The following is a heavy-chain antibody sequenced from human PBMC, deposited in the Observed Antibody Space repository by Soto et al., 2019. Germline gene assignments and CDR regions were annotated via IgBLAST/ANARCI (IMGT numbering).Heavy chain of an antibody. Sequence: SETLSLTCAVSSGSISSSNWWSWVRQPPGKGLEWIGYIYYSGSTNYNPSLKSRVTISVDTSKNQFSLKLSSVTAADTAVYYCARAASYYYYYMDVWGKGTTVTVSS. CDR1: SGSISSSNW. CDR3: ARAASYYYYYMDV. CDR2: IYYSGST. J-gene: IGHJ6*03. D-gene: IGHD6-13*01. V-gene: IGHV4-4*02.